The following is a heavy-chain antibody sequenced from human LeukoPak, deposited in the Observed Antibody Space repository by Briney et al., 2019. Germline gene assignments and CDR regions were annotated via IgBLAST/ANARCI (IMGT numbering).Heavy chain of an antibody. D-gene: IGHD2-8*01. CDR2: ISAYNGNT. Sequence: GASVKVSCKASGYTFTSYGIIWVRQAPGQGLEWMGWISAYNGNTNYAQKLQGRVTMTTDTSTSTAYMELRSLRSDDTAVYYCARGLIPYYYYYGMDVWGQGTTVTVSS. CDR3: ARGLIPYYYYYGMDV. J-gene: IGHJ6*02. V-gene: IGHV1-18*01. CDR1: GYTFTSYG.